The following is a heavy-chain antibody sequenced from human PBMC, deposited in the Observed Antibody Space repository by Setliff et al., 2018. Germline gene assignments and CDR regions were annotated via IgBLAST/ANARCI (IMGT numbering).Heavy chain of an antibody. J-gene: IGHJ4*02. CDR3: ASHPRVTIFGVVAFDY. D-gene: IGHD3-3*01. CDR2: INHSGST. Sequence: PSETLSLTCAVYGGSFSGYYWSWIRQPPGKGLEWIGEINHSGSTNYNPSLKSRVTISVDTSQNQFSLKLSSVTAADTAAYYCASHPRVTIFGVVAFDYWGQGILVTVSS. CDR1: GGSFSGYY. V-gene: IGHV4-34*01.